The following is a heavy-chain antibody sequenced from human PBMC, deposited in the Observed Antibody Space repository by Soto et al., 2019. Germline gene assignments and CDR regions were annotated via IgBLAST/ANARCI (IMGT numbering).Heavy chain of an antibody. J-gene: IGHJ4*02. Sequence: GGSLRLSCAASGFTFSSYGMNWVRQAPGKGLEWVSYISSSGSTIYYADSVKGRFTISRDNAKNSLYLQMNSLRAEDTAVYYCARAYCSSTSCQYYFDYWGQGTLVTVSS. V-gene: IGHV3-48*03. CDR3: ARAYCSSTSCQYYFDY. CDR1: GFTFSSYG. CDR2: ISSSGSTI. D-gene: IGHD2-2*01.